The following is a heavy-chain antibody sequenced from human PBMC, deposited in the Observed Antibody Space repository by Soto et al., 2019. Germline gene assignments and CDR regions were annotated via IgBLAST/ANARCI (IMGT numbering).Heavy chain of an antibody. CDR1: GFTFISYA. CDR3: AKGFHPRYCSGGSCYLYNWFDP. Sequence: PGGSLRLSCASSGFTFISYALNWVRQAPGKGLEWVAEISGSGTSTYYAPSVKGRFIISSDSSKNTLYLQMNSLRAEDTAVYYCAKGFHPRYCSGGSCYLYNWFDPWGQGTLVTVSS. J-gene: IGHJ5*02. D-gene: IGHD2-15*01. V-gene: IGHV3-23*01. CDR2: ISGSGTST.